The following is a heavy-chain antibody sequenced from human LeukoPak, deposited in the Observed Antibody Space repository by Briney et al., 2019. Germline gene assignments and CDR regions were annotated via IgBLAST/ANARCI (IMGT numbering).Heavy chain of an antibody. D-gene: IGHD4-17*01. J-gene: IGHJ5*02. Sequence: SETLSLTCTVSGGSVSSGSYYWSWIRQPPGKGLEWIGYIYYSGSTNYNPSLKSRVTISVDTSKNQFSLKLSSVTAADTAVYYCARDPIRGDYVLNRNWFDPWGQGTLVTVSS. V-gene: IGHV4-61*01. CDR1: GGSVSSGSYY. CDR3: ARDPIRGDYVLNRNWFDP. CDR2: IYYSGST.